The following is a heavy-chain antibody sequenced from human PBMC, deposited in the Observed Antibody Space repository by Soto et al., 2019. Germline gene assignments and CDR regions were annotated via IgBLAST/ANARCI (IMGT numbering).Heavy chain of an antibody. Sequence: PRGSLRLSCAASGFTFSSYSMNWVRQAPGKGLEWVSSISSSSSYIYYADSVKGRFTISRDNAKNSLYLQMNSLRAEDTAVYYCARDRDYDYVWGSYRYTQWFDPWGQGTLVTVSS. CDR2: ISSSSSYI. V-gene: IGHV3-21*01. J-gene: IGHJ5*02. CDR1: GFTFSSYS. CDR3: ARDRDYDYVWGSYRYTQWFDP. D-gene: IGHD3-16*02.